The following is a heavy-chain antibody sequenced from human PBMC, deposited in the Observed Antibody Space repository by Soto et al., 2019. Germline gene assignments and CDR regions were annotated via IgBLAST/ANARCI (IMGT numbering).Heavy chain of an antibody. D-gene: IGHD2-15*01. CDR3: ERFLGFCNGRSCSYYYRMDV. J-gene: IGHJ6*04. V-gene: IGHV3-74*01. CDR2: INSDGSST. Sequence: GGSLRLSCAASGFTFSSYWMHWVRQAPGKGLVWVSRINSDGSSTSYADSVKGRFTISRDNAKNTLYLQMNSLRAEDTAVGLFERFLGFCNGRSCSYYYRMDVWAKGTTVTVSS. CDR1: GFTFSSYW.